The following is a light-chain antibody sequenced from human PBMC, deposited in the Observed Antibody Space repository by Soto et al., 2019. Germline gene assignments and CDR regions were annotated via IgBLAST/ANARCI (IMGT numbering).Light chain of an antibody. CDR2: DVS. J-gene: IGKJ5*01. V-gene: IGKV3-11*01. CDR3: HQRYNWPRVT. CDR1: QSVSNS. Sequence: EIVLTQSPATLSLSPGERVPLSCMASQSVSNSLAWYQQKPGQPPRLLIYDVSNRATGIPARFSGSGSGTDLTLTITSLEPEDFAVYFCHQRYNWPRVTFGQGTQLEIK.